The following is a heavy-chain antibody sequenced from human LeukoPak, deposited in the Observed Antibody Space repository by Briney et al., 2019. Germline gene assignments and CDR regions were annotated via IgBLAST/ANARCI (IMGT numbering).Heavy chain of an antibody. D-gene: IGHD3-3*01. V-gene: IGHV3-7*01. J-gene: IGHJ5*02. CDR3: AREARISIFGVVFDP. CDR2: IRQDGSQK. Sequence: GGSLRLSCAASGVTLSSSWMSWVRQAPGKGPEWVANIRQDGSQKYYVDSVKGRFTISRDNDKNSMYLHMNSLRAEDTAVYYCAREARISIFGVVFDPWGQGTLVTVSS. CDR1: GVTLSSSW.